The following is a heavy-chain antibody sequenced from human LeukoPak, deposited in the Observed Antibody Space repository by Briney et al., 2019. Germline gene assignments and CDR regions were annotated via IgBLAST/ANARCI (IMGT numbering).Heavy chain of an antibody. V-gene: IGHV3-21*01. D-gene: IGHD3-22*01. CDR3: ASYDSSGYYYSY. CDR1: GFTFSSYS. CDR2: ISSSSSYI. Sequence: GGSLRLSCAASGFTFSSYSMNWVRQAPGKGLEWVSSISSSSSYIYYADSVKGRFTISRDNAKNSLYLQMNSLRAEATAVYYCASYDSSGYYYSYWGQGTLVTVSS. J-gene: IGHJ4*02.